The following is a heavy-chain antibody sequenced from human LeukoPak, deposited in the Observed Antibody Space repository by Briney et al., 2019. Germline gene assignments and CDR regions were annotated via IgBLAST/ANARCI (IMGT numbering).Heavy chain of an antibody. CDR3: ARGGYCGGDCYFYY. Sequence: SETLSLTCTVSGGSISSYYWSWIRQPPGKGLEWIGYIYYSGSTNYNPSLKSRVTISVDTSKNQFSLKLSSVTAADTAVYYCARGGYCGGDCYFYYWGQGTLVTVSS. J-gene: IGHJ4*02. D-gene: IGHD2-21*02. CDR1: GGSISSYY. V-gene: IGHV4-59*08. CDR2: IYYSGST.